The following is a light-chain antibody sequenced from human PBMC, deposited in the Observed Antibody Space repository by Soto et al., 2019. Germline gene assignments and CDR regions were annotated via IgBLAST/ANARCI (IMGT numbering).Light chain of an antibody. J-gene: IGKJ4*01. V-gene: IGKV3-11*01. CDR1: QSVSSY. Sequence: EIVLTQSPATLSLSPGERATLSCRASQSVSSYLAWYQQKPGQAPRLLIYGASNMATRVPAGFSGSGSGTDFTPTMSILEPEDFAVYYCQQRSNWPPLTFGGGTKVEI. CDR2: GAS. CDR3: QQRSNWPPLT.